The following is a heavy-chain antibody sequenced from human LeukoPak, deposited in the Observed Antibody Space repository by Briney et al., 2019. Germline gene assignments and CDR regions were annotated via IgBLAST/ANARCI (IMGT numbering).Heavy chain of an antibody. CDR3: ARGQSYCSGGSCYPATH. J-gene: IGHJ4*02. Sequence: GGSLRLSCAASGFTFSSYAMPWVRQAPGKGLEWVAVISYDGSNKYYADSVKGRFTISRDNSKNTLYLQMNSLRAEDTAVYYCARGQSYCSGGSCYPATHWGQGTLVTVSS. D-gene: IGHD2-15*01. CDR1: GFTFSSYA. CDR2: ISYDGSNK. V-gene: IGHV3-30*04.